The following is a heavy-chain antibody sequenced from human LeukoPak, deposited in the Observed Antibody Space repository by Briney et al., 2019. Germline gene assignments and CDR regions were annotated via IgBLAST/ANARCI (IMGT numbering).Heavy chain of an antibody. CDR1: GGSISSYY. V-gene: IGHV4-59*01. J-gene: IGHJ2*01. D-gene: IGHD5-18*01. CDR2: IYYSGST. Sequence: SETLSLTCTVSGGSISSYYWSWIRQPPGKGLEWIGYIYYSGSTNYNPSLKSRATISVDTSKNQFSLKLSSVTAADTAVYYCARDLGYSYGYGPWYLDLWGRGTLVTVSS. CDR3: ARDLGYSYGYGPWYLDL.